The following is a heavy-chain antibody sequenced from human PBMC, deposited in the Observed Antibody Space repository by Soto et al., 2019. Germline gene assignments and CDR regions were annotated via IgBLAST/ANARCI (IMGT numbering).Heavy chain of an antibody. Sequence: GGSLRLSCAASGFTFSSYDMHWVRQATGKGLEWVSAIGTAGDTYYPGSVKGRFTISRENAKNYLYLQMNSLIAGDTAVYYCARVGIAARPKYYYYYMDVWGKGTTVTVSS. CDR1: GFTFSSYD. D-gene: IGHD6-6*01. J-gene: IGHJ6*03. V-gene: IGHV3-13*01. CDR2: IGTAGDT. CDR3: ARVGIAARPKYYYYYMDV.